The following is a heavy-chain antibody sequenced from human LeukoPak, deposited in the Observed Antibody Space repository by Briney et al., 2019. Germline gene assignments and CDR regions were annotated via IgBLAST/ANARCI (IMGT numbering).Heavy chain of an antibody. CDR2: IIGSSGDT. CDR3: GKGAYDYIEMGYFDD. Sequence: GGSLRLSCAASGFRFSNFAMSWVRQAPGKGLEWVSLIIGSSGDTLYADSVKGRFTISRDISKNRLYLQMNRLRAQDTALYYCGKGAYDYIEMGYFDDWGQGTLVTVSS. J-gene: IGHJ4*02. V-gene: IGHV3-23*01. D-gene: IGHD5-12*01. CDR1: GFRFSNFA.